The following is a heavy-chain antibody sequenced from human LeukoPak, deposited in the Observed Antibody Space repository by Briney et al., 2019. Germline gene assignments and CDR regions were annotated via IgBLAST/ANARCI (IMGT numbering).Heavy chain of an antibody. V-gene: IGHV1-24*01. CDR1: GYSLTELS. CDR3: ARDSGGSYGDY. CDR2: FDPEDGET. J-gene: IGHJ4*02. D-gene: IGHD1-26*01. Sequence: ASVKVSCKVSGYSLTELSMHWVRQGPGKGLEWMGGFDPEDGETVYAQKFQGRVTMTEDTSTNTAYMALSSLRSDDTAVYYCARDSGGSYGDYWGQGTLVTVSS.